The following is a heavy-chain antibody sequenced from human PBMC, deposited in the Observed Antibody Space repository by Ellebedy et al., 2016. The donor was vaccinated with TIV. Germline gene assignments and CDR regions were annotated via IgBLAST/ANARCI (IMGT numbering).Heavy chain of an antibody. CDR2: IIPIFETP. D-gene: IGHD3-22*01. CDR3: ARGQAGMNYFDSHFDS. Sequence: SVKVSXKASGVTFNSLAISWVRQAPGQGLEWMGGIIPIFETPMFAQKFQGRVTITADESTTTAYMELSSLRSEDTAVYYCARGQAGMNYFDSHFDSWGQGTLVTVSS. CDR1: GVTFNSLA. J-gene: IGHJ4*02. V-gene: IGHV1-69*13.